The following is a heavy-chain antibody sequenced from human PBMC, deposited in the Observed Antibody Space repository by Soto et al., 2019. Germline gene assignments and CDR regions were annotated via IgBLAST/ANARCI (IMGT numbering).Heavy chain of an antibody. J-gene: IGHJ5*02. V-gene: IGHV4-39*01. CDR3: AGFPITRVRGVTPGWFDP. CDR2: IYYSGST. CDR1: GGSISSSSYY. D-gene: IGHD3-10*01. Sequence: SETLSLTCTVSGGSISSSSYYWGWIRQPPGKGLEWIGSIYYSGSTYYNPSLKSRVTISVDTSKNQFSLKLSSVTAADTAVYYCAGFPITRVRGVTPGWFDPWGQGTLVTVS.